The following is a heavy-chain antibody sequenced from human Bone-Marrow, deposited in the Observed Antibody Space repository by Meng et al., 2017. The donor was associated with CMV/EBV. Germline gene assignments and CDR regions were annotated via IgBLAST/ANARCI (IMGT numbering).Heavy chain of an antibody. D-gene: IGHD6-13*01. Sequence: SVKVSCKASGGTFSSYAISWVRQAPGQGLEWMGGIIPIFGTANYAQKFQGRVTITTDESTSTAYMELSSLRSEDTAVYYCTRDSSSWYVTSSFDYWGQGTLVTVS. CDR3: TRDSSSWYVTSSFDY. J-gene: IGHJ4*02. CDR1: GGTFSSYA. CDR2: IIPIFGTA. V-gene: IGHV1-69*05.